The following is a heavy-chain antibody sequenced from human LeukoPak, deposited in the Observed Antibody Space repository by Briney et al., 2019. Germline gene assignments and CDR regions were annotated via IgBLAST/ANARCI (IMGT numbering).Heavy chain of an antibody. CDR2: IYYSGST. D-gene: IGHD3-22*01. CDR1: GGSISSYY. V-gene: IGHV4-59*01. J-gene: IGHJ3*02. Sequence: SETLSLTCTVSGGSISSYYWSWIRQPPGKGLEWIGYIYYSGSTNYNPSLKSRVTISVDTSKNQFSLKLSSVTAADTAVYYCARVRGYYSLDAFDIWGQGTMVTVSS. CDR3: ARVRGYYSLDAFDI.